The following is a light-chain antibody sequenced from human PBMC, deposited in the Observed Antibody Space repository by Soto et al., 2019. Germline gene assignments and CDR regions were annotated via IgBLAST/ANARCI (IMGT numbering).Light chain of an antibody. CDR3: QHFNSYPIT. J-gene: IGKJ5*01. CDR1: QGVSSH. Sequence: HLTQFPSSLSASVGYIVTITCRASQGVSSHLAWHQQKPGKAPKLLIYEVSTLQSGVPSRFSGSGSGTDFTLTISSLQPEDFATYYCQHFNSYPITFGQGTRLEI. V-gene: IGKV1-9*01. CDR2: EVS.